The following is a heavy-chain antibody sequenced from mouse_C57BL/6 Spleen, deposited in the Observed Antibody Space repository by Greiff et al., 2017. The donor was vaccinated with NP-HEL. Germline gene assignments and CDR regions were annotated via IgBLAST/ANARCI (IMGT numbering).Heavy chain of an antibody. CDR1: GYAFSSYW. CDR3: ARGGYDGYSYWYFDV. V-gene: IGHV1-80*01. D-gene: IGHD2-3*01. J-gene: IGHJ1*03. Sequence: QVQLQQSGAELVKPGASVKISCKASGYAFSSYWMNWVKQRPGKGLEWIGQIYPGDGDTNYTGKFKGKATLTADKSSSTAYMQLSSLTSEDSAVYFCARGGYDGYSYWYFDVWGTGTTVTVSS. CDR2: IYPGDGDT.